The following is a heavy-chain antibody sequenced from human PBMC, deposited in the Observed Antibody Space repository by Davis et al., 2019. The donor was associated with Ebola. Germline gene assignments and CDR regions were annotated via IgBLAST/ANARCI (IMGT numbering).Heavy chain of an antibody. Sequence: SETLSLTCTVSGYSISSGYYWGWIRQPPGKGLEWIGSIYHSGSTYYHPSLKRRITISVDTSKHQFSLKLSSVTAADTAVYYWARHWSSSSGFDYWGQGTLVTVSS. CDR2: IYHSGST. CDR3: ARHWSSSSGFDY. V-gene: IGHV4-38-2*02. CDR1: GYSISSGYY. J-gene: IGHJ4*02. D-gene: IGHD6-6*01.